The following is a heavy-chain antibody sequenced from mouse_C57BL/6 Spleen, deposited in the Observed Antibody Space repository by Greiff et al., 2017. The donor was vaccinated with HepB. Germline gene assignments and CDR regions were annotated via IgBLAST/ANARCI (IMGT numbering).Heavy chain of an antibody. J-gene: IGHJ4*01. V-gene: IGHV1-69*01. CDR2: IDPSDSYT. CDR3: ARNYYGSEGNAMDY. D-gene: IGHD1-1*01. Sequence: QVQLQQPGAELVMPGASVKLSCKASGYTFTSYWMHWVKQRPGRGLEWIGEIDPSDSYTNYNQKFKSKSTLTVDKSSSTAYMQLSSLTSEDSAVYYCARNYYGSEGNAMDYWGQGTSVTVSS. CDR1: GYTFTSYW.